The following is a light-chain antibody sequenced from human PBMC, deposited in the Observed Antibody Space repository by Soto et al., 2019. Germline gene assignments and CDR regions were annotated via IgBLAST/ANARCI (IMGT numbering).Light chain of an antibody. CDR1: QRVTSN. CDR2: GAS. CDR3: QQLSSYPLT. J-gene: IGKJ4*01. Sequence: EVVTTQPPATKDVCPGGTATLSCRASQRVTSNLAWYQQKPGQAPRLLIYGASSRATGIPARFSGSGSGTAFTLTIRRLESGDFALSDCQQLSSYPLTLGGGTKVDIK. V-gene: IGKV3-15*01.